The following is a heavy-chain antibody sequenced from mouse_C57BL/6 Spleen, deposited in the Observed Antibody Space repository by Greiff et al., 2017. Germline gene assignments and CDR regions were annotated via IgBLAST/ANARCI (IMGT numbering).Heavy chain of an antibody. CDR2: IYPGSGST. Sequence: QVQLQQPGAELVKPGASVKMSCKASGYTFTSYWITWVKQRPGQGLEWIGDIYPGSGSTNYNEKFKSKATLTVDTSSSTAYMQLSSLTSEDSAVYYCARSGADYDTTWFAYWGQGTLVTVSA. D-gene: IGHD2-4*01. CDR3: ARSGADYDTTWFAY. J-gene: IGHJ3*01. V-gene: IGHV1-55*01. CDR1: GYTFTSYW.